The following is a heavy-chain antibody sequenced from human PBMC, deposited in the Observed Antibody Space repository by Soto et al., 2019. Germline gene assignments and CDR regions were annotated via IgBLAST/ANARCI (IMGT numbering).Heavy chain of an antibody. D-gene: IGHD5-18*01. Sequence: SETLSLTCTVSGGSITSSYWSWTRRPPGKGLEWIAYIYDTGISGYTPSTSYNPSLKSRVTMSVDTSKNQFSLNLSSVTAADTAVYYCARDRLMATAGTARHYFGLDVWGQGTTVTAP. CDR2: IYDTGISGYTPST. CDR3: ARDRLMATAGTARHYFGLDV. J-gene: IGHJ6*02. CDR1: GGSITSSY. V-gene: IGHV4-59*12.